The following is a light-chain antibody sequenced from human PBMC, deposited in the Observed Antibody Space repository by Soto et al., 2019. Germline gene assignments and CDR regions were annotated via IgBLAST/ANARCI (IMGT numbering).Light chain of an antibody. J-gene: IGLJ2*01. CDR3: CSYAGSSTVV. CDR1: SSDVGSYNL. CDR2: EGS. Sequence: QSALTQPASVSGSPGQSITISCTGTSSDVGSYNLVSWYQQHPGKAPKLMIYEGSKRPSGVSNRFSGSKSGNTASLTISGLQAEDEADYYCCSYAGSSTVVFGGGTTLTLL. V-gene: IGLV2-23*01.